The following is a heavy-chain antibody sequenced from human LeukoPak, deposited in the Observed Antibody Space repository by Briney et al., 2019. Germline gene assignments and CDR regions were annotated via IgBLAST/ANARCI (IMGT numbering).Heavy chain of an antibody. D-gene: IGHD3-10*01. V-gene: IGHV4-30-4*08. CDR3: VRDSGNYFDL. CDR1: GGSIISGDSY. Sequence: SQTLSLXCTGSGGSIISGDSYWTWIRQPPGEGLQWVGYIYYSGITFYNPSLQSRVAMSIDKSNNRFSLKLNSVTAADTAVYYCVRDSGNYFDLWGHGTLVTVSS. J-gene: IGHJ2*01. CDR2: IYYSGIT.